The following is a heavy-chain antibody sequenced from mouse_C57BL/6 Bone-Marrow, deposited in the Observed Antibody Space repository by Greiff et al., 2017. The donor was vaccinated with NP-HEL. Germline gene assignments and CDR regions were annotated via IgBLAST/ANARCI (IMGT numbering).Heavy chain of an antibody. CDR3: TNYYGSPLVAY. Sequence: VQLQQSGAELVRPGASVKLSCTASGFTFTDDYMHWVKQRPEQGLEWIGWIDPEYGDTEYAPKFQGKATITADTSSNTAYLQLSSLTSEDTAVYYCTNYYGSPLVAYWGQGTTLTVSS. V-gene: IGHV14-4*01. CDR1: GFTFTDDY. D-gene: IGHD1-1*01. CDR2: IDPEYGDT. J-gene: IGHJ2*01.